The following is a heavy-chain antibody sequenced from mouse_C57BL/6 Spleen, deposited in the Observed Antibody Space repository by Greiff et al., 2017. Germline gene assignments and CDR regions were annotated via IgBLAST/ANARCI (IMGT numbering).Heavy chain of an antibody. CDR1: GYTFTDYY. J-gene: IGHJ3*01. D-gene: IGHD2-3*01. CDR3: ATIYDGYYGFAY. Sequence: QVQLKESGPELVKPGASVKISCKASGYTFTDYYINWVKQRPGQGLEWIGWIFPGSGSTYYNEKFKGTAPLTVAKSSSTAYMLLSSLTSVDSAVYFCATIYDGYYGFAYWGQGTLVTVSA. V-gene: IGHV1-75*01. CDR2: IFPGSGST.